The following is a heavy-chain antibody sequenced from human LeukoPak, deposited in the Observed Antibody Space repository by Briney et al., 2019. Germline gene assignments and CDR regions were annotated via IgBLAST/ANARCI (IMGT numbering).Heavy chain of an antibody. CDR3: ARDRPRLRFLEWLEHHDAFDI. Sequence: ASVKVSCKASGYTFTSYGISWVRQAPGQGLEWMGWISAYNGNTNYAQKLQDRVTMTTDTSTSTAYMELRSLRSDDTAVYYCARDRPRLRFLEWLEHHDAFDIWGQGTMVTVSS. V-gene: IGHV1-18*01. CDR2: ISAYNGNT. CDR1: GYTFTSYG. D-gene: IGHD3-3*01. J-gene: IGHJ3*02.